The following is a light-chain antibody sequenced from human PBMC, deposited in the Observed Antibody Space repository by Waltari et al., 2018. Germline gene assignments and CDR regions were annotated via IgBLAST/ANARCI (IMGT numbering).Light chain of an antibody. CDR2: EVS. J-gene: IGLJ2*01. CDR1: SSPVGGHNY. CDR3: SSYAGSDILV. Sequence: QSALTQPPSASGPPGQPVTISCTGPSSPVGGHNYVSWYQQPPVKPPQPMIYEVSKPPSGVPDRFSGSKSGNTASLTVSGLQAEDEADYYCSSYAGSDILVFGGGTKLTVL. V-gene: IGLV2-8*01.